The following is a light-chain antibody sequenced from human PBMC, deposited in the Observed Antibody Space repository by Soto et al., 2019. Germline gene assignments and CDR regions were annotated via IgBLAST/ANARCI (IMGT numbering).Light chain of an antibody. J-gene: IGKJ1*01. Sequence: EIVLTQSPGTLSWSPGERATLSCRASQSVSSNYLAWYQQKPGQSPRLLIYGASSRANGIPDRFSGSGSGTDFTLTINRLEPEDFAVYSCQQYASSPQTFGQGTKV. CDR1: QSVSSNY. V-gene: IGKV3-20*01. CDR3: QQYASSPQT. CDR2: GAS.